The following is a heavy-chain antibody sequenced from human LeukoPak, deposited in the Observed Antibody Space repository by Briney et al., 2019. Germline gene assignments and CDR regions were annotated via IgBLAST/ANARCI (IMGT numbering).Heavy chain of an antibody. CDR3: ARVRSYVRAAGRAYYFDY. D-gene: IGHD6-13*01. CDR1: VVSLRRVD. CDR2: IYYSGST. J-gene: IGHJ4*02. V-gene: IGHV4-59*01. Sequence: PSETPSLSPALSVVSLRRVDGSSGREPPGKGVGWWGYIYYSGSTNYTPSPQPRVTISVDTSKNQSSLKVSSLTAADAAVYYCARVRSYVRAAGRAYYFDYWGQGTLVTVSS.